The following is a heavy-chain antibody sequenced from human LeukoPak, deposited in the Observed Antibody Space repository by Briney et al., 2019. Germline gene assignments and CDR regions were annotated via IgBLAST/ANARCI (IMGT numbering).Heavy chain of an antibody. CDR2: FDPEDGAT. J-gene: IGHJ4*02. V-gene: IGHV1-24*01. CDR3: ARGGESIALDY. Sequence: ASVKVSCRVSGYTLSELSMHWVRQAPGKGLEWMGGFDPEDGATIYAQKFQGRVTMTEDTSTDTAYMGLNSLRAEDTAVYYCARGGESIALDYWGQGTLVTVSS. CDR1: GYTLSELS. D-gene: IGHD6-6*01.